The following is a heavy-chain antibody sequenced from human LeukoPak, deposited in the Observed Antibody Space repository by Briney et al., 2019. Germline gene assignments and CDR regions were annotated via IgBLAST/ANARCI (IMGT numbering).Heavy chain of an antibody. CDR2: VSISGT. Sequence: SETLSLTCTVSGGPVTSSYYWSWIRQPPGKGLEWIGYVSISGTKYNPSLKSRVTISVDTSKNHFSLKLSSVTAADTAVYYCARARGYYYDFDYWGQGALLTVSS. CDR1: GGPVTSSYY. D-gene: IGHD3-22*01. J-gene: IGHJ4*02. CDR3: ARARGYYYDFDY. V-gene: IGHV4-61*03.